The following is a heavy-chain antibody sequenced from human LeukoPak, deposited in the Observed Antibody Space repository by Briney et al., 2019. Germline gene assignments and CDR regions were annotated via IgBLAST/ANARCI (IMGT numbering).Heavy chain of an antibody. J-gene: IGHJ3*02. CDR1: GFSFSSNW. CDR2: MNQNGGAQ. Sequence: GGSLRLSCAASGFSFSSNWMSWVRQAPGKGLEWVASMNQNGGAQHYIDSVKGRFTISRDNAKNSLYLQMNSLRAEDTAVYYCARDSRQLLGAFDIWGQGTMVTVSS. V-gene: IGHV3-7*01. D-gene: IGHD2-2*01. CDR3: ARDSRQLLGAFDI.